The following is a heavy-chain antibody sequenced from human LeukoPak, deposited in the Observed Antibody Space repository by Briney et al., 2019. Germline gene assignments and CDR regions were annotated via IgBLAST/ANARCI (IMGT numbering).Heavy chain of an antibody. Sequence: SETLSLTCAVSGGSISSGGYSWSWIRQPPGKGLEWIGYIYHSGSTYYNPSLKSRVTISVDRSKNQFSLKLSSVTAADTAVYYCARGFVESDAFDIWGQGTMVTVSS. J-gene: IGHJ3*02. CDR2: IYHSGST. CDR1: GGSISSGGYS. CDR3: ARGFVESDAFDI. V-gene: IGHV4-30-2*01.